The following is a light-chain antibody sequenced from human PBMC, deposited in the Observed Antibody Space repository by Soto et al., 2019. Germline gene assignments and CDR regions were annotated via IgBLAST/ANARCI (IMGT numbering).Light chain of an antibody. CDR2: EVS. J-gene: IGLJ1*01. CDR3: SSYTSSSNYV. V-gene: IGLV2-14*01. Sequence: QSVLTQPAAVSGSDGQSITISCTGTSSDVGGYNSVSWYQQHPGKAPKLMIYEVSHRPSGVSHRFSGSKSGNTASLTISGLQGDDEADYYCSSYTSSSNYVFGTGPKLTVL. CDR1: SSDVGGYNS.